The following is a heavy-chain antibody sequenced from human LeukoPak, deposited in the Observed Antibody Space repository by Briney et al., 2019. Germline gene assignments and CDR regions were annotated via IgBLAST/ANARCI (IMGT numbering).Heavy chain of an antibody. V-gene: IGHV3-48*01. CDR3: AREVPAATGYNWFDP. Sequence: GGSLRLSCAASGFTFSSYSMNWVRQAPGKGLEWVSYISSSSSTIYYADSVKGRFTISRDYAKNSLYLQMNSLRAEDTAVYYCAREVPAATGYNWFDPWGQGTLVTVSS. CDR2: ISSSSSTI. CDR1: GFTFSSYS. D-gene: IGHD2-2*01. J-gene: IGHJ5*02.